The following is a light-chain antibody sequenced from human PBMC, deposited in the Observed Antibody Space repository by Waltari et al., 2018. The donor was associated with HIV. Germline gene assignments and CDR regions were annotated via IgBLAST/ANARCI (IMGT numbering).Light chain of an antibody. Sequence: DIQMTQSPSTLSASVGDRVIITCRASQSISAWLAWYQQIPGKAPKLLIYKASNLQSGVPSRFSGSGSGTEFTLTISSLHPDDFATYYCQQYNNFPATFGPGTKVDIK. CDR2: KAS. V-gene: IGKV1-5*03. J-gene: IGKJ3*01. CDR3: QQYNNFPAT. CDR1: QSISAW.